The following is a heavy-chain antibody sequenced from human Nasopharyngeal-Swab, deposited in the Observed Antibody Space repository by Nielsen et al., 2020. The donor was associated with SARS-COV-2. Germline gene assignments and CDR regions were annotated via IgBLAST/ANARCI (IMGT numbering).Heavy chain of an antibody. D-gene: IGHD5-18*01. Sequence: SETPSLTCAVYGGSFSGYYWSWIRQPPGKGLEWIGEINHSGSTNYNPSLKSRVTISVDTSKNQFSLKLSSVTAADTAVYYCARETAMACDYWGQGTLVTVSS. CDR2: INHSGST. J-gene: IGHJ4*02. CDR1: GGSFSGYY. V-gene: IGHV4-34*01. CDR3: ARETAMACDY.